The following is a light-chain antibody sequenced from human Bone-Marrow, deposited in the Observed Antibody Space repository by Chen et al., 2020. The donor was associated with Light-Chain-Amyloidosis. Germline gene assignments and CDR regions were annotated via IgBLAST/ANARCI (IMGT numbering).Light chain of an antibody. CDR1: SDINVGSYR. Sequence: QAVLTQPSSLSASPGASASLTCTFRSDINVGSYRIYWYQQKPGSPPQYLLRFKSDSEDQRGSGVPSRFSGSRGVSANAGILLVSGLQSEDEADYYCMMWHSTAWVFGGGTKLTVL. V-gene: IGLV5-45*02. J-gene: IGLJ3*02. CDR2: FKSDSED. CDR3: MMWHSTAWV.